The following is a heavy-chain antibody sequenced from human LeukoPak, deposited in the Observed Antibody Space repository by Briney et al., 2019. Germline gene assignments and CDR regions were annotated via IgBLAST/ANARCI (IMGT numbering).Heavy chain of an antibody. Sequence: TTSETLSLTRAVYGGSISSYYWSWIRQPPGKGLEWIGYIHYSGSTNNNPSLKRRDTISVDTSKNQFFLKLSSVTAADTAVYYCARDRGYSYGPTRYFDLWGRGTLVTVSS. V-gene: IGHV4-59*01. D-gene: IGHD5-18*01. J-gene: IGHJ2*01. CDR1: GGSISSYY. CDR3: ARDRGYSYGPTRYFDL. CDR2: IHYSGST.